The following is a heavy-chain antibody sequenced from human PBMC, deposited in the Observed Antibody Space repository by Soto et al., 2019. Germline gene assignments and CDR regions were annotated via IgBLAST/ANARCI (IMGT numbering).Heavy chain of an antibody. V-gene: IGHV4-39*01. CDR3: ARHRPQEDGNKQGFDY. CDR1: GDSIRSNTYS. CDR2: VYYSGKT. Sequence: QLQLQESGPGLVRPSETLSLTCTVSGDSIRSNTYSWAWIRQPPGKGLEYIGTVYYSGKTYYNWPLESRVAMSLDTSKNQFSLRRTSVTAADTGLYYCARHRPQEDGNKQGFDYWGQGTLVTVTS. D-gene: IGHD2-15*01. J-gene: IGHJ4*02.